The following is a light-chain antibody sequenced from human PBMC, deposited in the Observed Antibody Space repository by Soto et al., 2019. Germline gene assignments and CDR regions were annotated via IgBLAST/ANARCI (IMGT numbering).Light chain of an antibody. Sequence: DVQVTQFPYSVAASVGDRVIITCQTSQNIGNWLAWYQQKAGKVPQLLIYAASSLQPGVPSRFSGSGPGPVFTLTISSLQTEESAIYYCLQANMFPFTCGGGNKVEIK. CDR2: AAS. J-gene: IGKJ4*01. CDR3: LQANMFPFT. V-gene: IGKV1-12*02. CDR1: QNIGNW.